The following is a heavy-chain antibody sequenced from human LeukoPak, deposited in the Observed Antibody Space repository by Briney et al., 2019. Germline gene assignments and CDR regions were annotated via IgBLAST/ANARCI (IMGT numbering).Heavy chain of an antibody. Sequence: ASVKVSCKTSGYIFTGYFIHWARQAPGQGLEWVEWINPYSGGTNSAQKFQGRVTMARDTSINTAYMELSRLSSDDTAVYYCARASYCGGDCRRQYFYGLDVWGQGTTVTVSS. CDR2: INPYSGGT. V-gene: IGHV1-2*02. CDR3: ARASYCGGDCRRQYFYGLDV. D-gene: IGHD2-21*02. J-gene: IGHJ6*02. CDR1: GYIFTGYF.